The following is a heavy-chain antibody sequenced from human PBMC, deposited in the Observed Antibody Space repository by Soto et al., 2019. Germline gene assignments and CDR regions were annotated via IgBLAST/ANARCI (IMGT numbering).Heavy chain of an antibody. CDR1: GFTVSNNY. Sequence: EVQLVESGGGLVQPGGSLRLSCAASGFTVSNNYMSWVRQAPGKGLEWVSVIYRGGDTYYADSVKGRSTISRDNPKNTLYLQMTSLRADDTAVYYCARGPLSEVVTTMAFIDYWGQGTLVTVSS. V-gene: IGHV3-66*01. CDR3: ARGPLSEVVTTMAFIDY. D-gene: IGHD2-21*02. J-gene: IGHJ4*02. CDR2: IYRGGDT.